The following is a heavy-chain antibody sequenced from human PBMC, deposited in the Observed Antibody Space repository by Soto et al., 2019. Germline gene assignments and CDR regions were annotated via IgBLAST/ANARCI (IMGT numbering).Heavy chain of an antibody. CDR2: VSGDGSSK. D-gene: IGHD6-13*01. V-gene: IGHV3-74*01. CDR1: GFTFRSSW. J-gene: IGHJ6*02. CDR3: ASSIAAAGTGYYYGMDV. Sequence: GGSLRLSCAASGFTFRSSWLHWVRQAPGKGLVWVSSVSGDGSSKNYADSVKGRFTISRDNAKNTLYLQMNSLRAEDTAVYYCASSIAAAGTGYYYGMDVWGQGTTVTVSS.